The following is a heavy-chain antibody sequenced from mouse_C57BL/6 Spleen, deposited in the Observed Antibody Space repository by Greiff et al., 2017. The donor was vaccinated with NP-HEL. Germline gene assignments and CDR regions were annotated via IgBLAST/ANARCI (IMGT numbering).Heavy chain of an antibody. J-gene: IGHJ2*01. D-gene: IGHD3-2*02. Sequence: VQLHQSGPELVKPGASVKISCKASGYTFTDYYMNWVKQSHGKSLEWIGDINPNNGGTSYNQKFKGKATLTVDKSSSTAYMELRSLTSEDSAVYYCASSSGYAHYFDYRGQGTTLTVSS. CDR3: ASSSGYAHYFDY. CDR1: GYTFTDYY. V-gene: IGHV1-26*01. CDR2: INPNNGGT.